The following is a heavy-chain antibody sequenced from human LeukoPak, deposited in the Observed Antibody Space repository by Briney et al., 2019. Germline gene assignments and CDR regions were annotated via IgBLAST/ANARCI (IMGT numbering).Heavy chain of an antibody. CDR2: ITSSSSYI. D-gene: IGHD1-1*01. CDR1: GFTFSSYE. V-gene: IGHV3-21*04. CDR3: ARPNWNDLHFDY. J-gene: IGHJ4*02. Sequence: GGSLRLSCAASGFTFSSYEMNWVRQAPGKGLEWVSSITSSSSYIYYADSVKGRFTISRDNAKNSLYLQMNSLRAEDTAVYYCARPNWNDLHFDYWGQGTLVTVSS.